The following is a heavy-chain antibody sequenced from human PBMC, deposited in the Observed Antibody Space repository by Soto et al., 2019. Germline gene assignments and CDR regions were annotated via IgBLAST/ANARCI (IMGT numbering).Heavy chain of an antibody. V-gene: IGHV3-33*01. CDR3: ARDRPRHYYYYYGMDV. Sequence: GGSLRLSCAASGFTFSSYGMHWVRQAPGKGLEWVAVIWYDGSNKYYADSVKGRFTISRDNSKNTLYLQMNSLRAEDTAVYYCARDRPRHYYYYYGMDVWGQGTTVTVSS. CDR1: GFTFSSYG. CDR2: IWYDGSNK. J-gene: IGHJ6*02.